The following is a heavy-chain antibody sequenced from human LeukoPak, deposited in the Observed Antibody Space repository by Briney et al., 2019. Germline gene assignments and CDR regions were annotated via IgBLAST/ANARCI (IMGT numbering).Heavy chain of an antibody. CDR3: ARVTIFGPLGYYYYGMDV. CDR1: GGSISSGGYS. V-gene: IGHV4-30-2*01. D-gene: IGHD3-3*01. Sequence: SETLSLTCAVSGGSISSGGYSWSWIRQPPGKGLEWIGYIYHSGSTYYNPSLKSRVTISVDTSKNQFSLKLSSVTAADTAVYYCARVTIFGPLGYYYYGMDVWGQGTTVTVSS. J-gene: IGHJ6*02. CDR2: IYHSGST.